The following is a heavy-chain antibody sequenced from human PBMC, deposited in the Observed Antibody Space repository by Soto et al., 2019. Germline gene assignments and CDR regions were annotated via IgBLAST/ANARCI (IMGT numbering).Heavy chain of an antibody. J-gene: IGHJ3*02. D-gene: IGHD5-12*01. CDR1: GGSFSGYY. Sequence: QVQLQQWGAGLLKPSETLSLTCAVYGGSFSGYYWSWIRQPPGKGLEWIGENNHSGSTNYNPSLKSRVTISVDTSKNQFSLKLSSVTAADTAVYYCARGYIVATIFSAFDIWGQGTMVTVSS. CDR3: ARGYIVATIFSAFDI. CDR2: NNHSGST. V-gene: IGHV4-34*01.